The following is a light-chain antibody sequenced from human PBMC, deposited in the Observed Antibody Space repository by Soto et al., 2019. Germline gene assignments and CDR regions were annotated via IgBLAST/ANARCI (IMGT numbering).Light chain of an antibody. V-gene: IGKV1-8*01. CDR1: QGISSY. J-gene: IGKJ5*01. CDR3: QQYYSYSIT. Sequence: IHMTQSPSTLSASLGDRVTITFRASQGISSYLAWYQQKPGKAPKLLIYAASTLQSGVPSRFSGSGSGTDFTLTISCLQSEDFATYYCQQYYSYSITFGQGTRLEIK. CDR2: AAS.